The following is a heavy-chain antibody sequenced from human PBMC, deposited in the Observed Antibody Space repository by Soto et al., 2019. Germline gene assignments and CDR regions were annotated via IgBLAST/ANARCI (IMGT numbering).Heavy chain of an antibody. CDR3: ARDRGPPSYFDH. CDR1: GFTFRSYS. J-gene: IGHJ4*02. V-gene: IGHV3-21*01. Sequence: EVQLVESGGGLVKPGGSLRLSCAASGFTFRSYSMNWVRQAPGKGLEWVSSISSSSSYIYYADSVKGRFTISRDSAKNSLYLQMNSLRAEDTAVYYCARDRGPPSYFDHWCQGTLVTVSS. CDR2: ISSSSSYI.